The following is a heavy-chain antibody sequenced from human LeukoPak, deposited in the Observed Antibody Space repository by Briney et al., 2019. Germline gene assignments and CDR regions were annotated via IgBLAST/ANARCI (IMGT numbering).Heavy chain of an antibody. V-gene: IGHV1-69*06. CDR2: IIPIFGTA. CDR1: GGTFSSYA. Sequence: ASVKVSCKASGGTFSSYAISWVRQAPGQGLEWMGGIIPIFGTANYAQKFQGRVTITADKSTSTAYMELSSLRSEDTAVYYCARVSQQLGPDWFDPWGQGTLVTVSS. D-gene: IGHD6-13*01. CDR3: ARVSQQLGPDWFDP. J-gene: IGHJ5*02.